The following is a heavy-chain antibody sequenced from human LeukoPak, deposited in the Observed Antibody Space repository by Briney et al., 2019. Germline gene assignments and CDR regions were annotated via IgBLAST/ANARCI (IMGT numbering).Heavy chain of an antibody. D-gene: IGHD6-19*01. CDR1: GGSVSSTGYF. J-gene: IGHJ3*02. Sequence: SETLSLTCTVSGGSVSSTGYFWGWIRQPPGKGLEWIGTVYYSGSSYYNPSLKSRVTMSVDTSKNQFSLKLSSVTAADTAVYYCARKIAVAGSDAFDIWGQGTMVTVSS. CDR2: VYYSGSS. CDR3: ARKIAVAGSDAFDI. V-gene: IGHV4-39*07.